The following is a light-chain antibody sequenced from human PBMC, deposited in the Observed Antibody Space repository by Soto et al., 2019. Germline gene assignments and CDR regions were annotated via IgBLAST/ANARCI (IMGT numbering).Light chain of an antibody. CDR1: SGHSSNA. Sequence: QSALTQPPSASASLGASVKLTCILSSGHSSNAIAWHQRQPEKGPRYLMKVSSDGSHSKGDGIPDRFSGSSSGAERYLSISSLQSEDEADYYCQSWGTGIQVVFGGGTQLTVL. CDR3: QSWGTGIQVV. V-gene: IGLV4-69*01. J-gene: IGLJ7*01. CDR2: VSSDGSH.